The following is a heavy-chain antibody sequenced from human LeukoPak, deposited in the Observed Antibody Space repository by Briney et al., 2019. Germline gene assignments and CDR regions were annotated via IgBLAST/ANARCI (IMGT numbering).Heavy chain of an antibody. Sequence: ASMKVSCKASGYTFTSYGISWVRQAPGQGLEWMGWISSYNGNTNYAQKLQGRVTMTTDTSTSTAYMEVRSLRSDDTAVFYCARDRPTAMESSFYFYGMDVWGQGTTVIVSS. J-gene: IGHJ6*02. CDR3: ARDRPTAMESSFYFYGMDV. CDR2: ISSYNGNT. V-gene: IGHV1-18*01. CDR1: GYTFTSYG. D-gene: IGHD5-18*01.